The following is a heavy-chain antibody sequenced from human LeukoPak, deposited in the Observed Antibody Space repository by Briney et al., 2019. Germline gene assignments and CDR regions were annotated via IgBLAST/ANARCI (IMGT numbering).Heavy chain of an antibody. CDR2: IIPIFGTA. CDR3: AREEVVVVPAATNWFDP. D-gene: IGHD2-2*01. Sequence: SVKVSCKASGGTFSSYAISWVRQAPGLGLEWMGGIIPIFGTANYAQKFQGRVTITADESTSTAYMELSSLRSEDTAVYYCAREEVVVVPAATNWFDPWGQGTLVTVSS. V-gene: IGHV1-69*01. CDR1: GGTFSSYA. J-gene: IGHJ5*02.